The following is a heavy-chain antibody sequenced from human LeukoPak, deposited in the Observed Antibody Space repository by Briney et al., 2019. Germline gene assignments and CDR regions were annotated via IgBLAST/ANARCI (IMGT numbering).Heavy chain of an antibody. CDR3: AKEGVDVGPSGYYYGMDV. J-gene: IGHJ6*02. CDR2: IRSKANSYAT. V-gene: IGHV3-73*01. D-gene: IGHD2-15*01. CDR1: GFTFSGSA. Sequence: QPGGSLKLSCAASGFTFSGSAMHWVRQASGKGLEWVGRIRSKANSYATAYAASVKGRFTISRDDSKNTAYLQMNSLKTEDTAVYYCAKEGVDVGPSGYYYGMDVWGQGTTVTVSS.